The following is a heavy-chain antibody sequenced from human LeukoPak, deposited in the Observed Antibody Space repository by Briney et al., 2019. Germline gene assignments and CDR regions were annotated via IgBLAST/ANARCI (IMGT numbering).Heavy chain of an antibody. CDR2: IYYSGTT. J-gene: IGHJ5*02. CDR1: GGSISSSPYY. Sequence: SETLPLTCTVSGGSISSSPYYWGWIRQPPGKGLEWIGSIYYSGTTHYNPSLESRVTISVDTSKNQFSLKLSSVTAADTAVYYCARLLRVGYCSTTTCNWFDPWGQGTLVTVSS. V-gene: IGHV4-39*07. D-gene: IGHD2-2*03. CDR3: ARLLRVGYCSTTTCNWFDP.